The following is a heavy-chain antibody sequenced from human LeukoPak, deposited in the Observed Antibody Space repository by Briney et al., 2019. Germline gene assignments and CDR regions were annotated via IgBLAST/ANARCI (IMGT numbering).Heavy chain of an antibody. D-gene: IGHD2-2*01. V-gene: IGHV3-74*03. CDR3: ARGGFTGTSCPYFDY. Sequence: QAGGSLRLSCADSGFTFSSYWMHWVRQAPGKGLVWVSRLSGDGRRTTYADSVKGRFTISRDSAKNTLYLKMNTLRAEDTAIYFCARGGFTGTSCPYFDYWGQGTLVTVSS. CDR2: LSGDGRRT. J-gene: IGHJ4*02. CDR1: GFTFSSYW.